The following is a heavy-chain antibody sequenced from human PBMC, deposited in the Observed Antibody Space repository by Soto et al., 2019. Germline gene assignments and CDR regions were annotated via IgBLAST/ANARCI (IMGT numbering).Heavy chain of an antibody. D-gene: IGHD3-22*01. CDR2: ISGGGDST. J-gene: IGHJ4*02. Sequence: PGGSLRLSCAASGLRLRNFAMNWVRQAPGEGLEWISTISGGGDSTYYADSVRGRFTVSRDDSKNTVYLQMNSLRVEDTALYYCAKDESTGYVELYWGLGTLVTVSS. CDR3: AKDESTGYVELY. V-gene: IGHV3-23*01. CDR1: GLRLRNFA.